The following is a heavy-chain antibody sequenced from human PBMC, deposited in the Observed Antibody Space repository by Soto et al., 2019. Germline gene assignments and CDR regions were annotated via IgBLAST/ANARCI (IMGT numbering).Heavy chain of an antibody. Sequence: SDTLSLTCPVYGGSFSGYYWSWIRQPPGKGLEWIGDINHSGSPNYNPSLKSRVTISVDRSKNQFSLKPSSVTDADTAVYYCARVTDYWGQGTLVNVSS. CDR1: GGSFSGYY. CDR3: ARVTDY. J-gene: IGHJ4*02. CDR2: INHSGSP. V-gene: IGHV4-34*01.